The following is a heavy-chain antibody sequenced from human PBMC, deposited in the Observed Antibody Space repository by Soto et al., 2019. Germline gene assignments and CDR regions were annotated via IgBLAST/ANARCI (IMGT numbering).Heavy chain of an antibody. Sequence: SETLSLTCAVYGGSFRCYYWSWIRQPPGKGLEWIGEINHSGSTNYNPSLKSRVTISVDTSKNQFSLKLSSVTAADTAVYYCARGLGRYDFWSGYYTDYFDYWGQGTLVTVSS. V-gene: IGHV4-34*01. J-gene: IGHJ4*02. CDR1: GGSFRCYY. CDR3: ARGLGRYDFWSGYYTDYFDY. D-gene: IGHD3-3*01. CDR2: INHSGST.